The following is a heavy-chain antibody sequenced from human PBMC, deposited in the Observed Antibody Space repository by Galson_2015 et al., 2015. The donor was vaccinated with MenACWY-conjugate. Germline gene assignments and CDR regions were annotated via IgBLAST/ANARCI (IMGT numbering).Heavy chain of an antibody. CDR2: IWYDGSKT. CDR1: GFTFSSYA. J-gene: IGHJ4*02. CDR3: FAINSGIDY. D-gene: IGHD1-26*01. Sequence: SLRLSCAASGFTFSSYAMHWVRQAPGKGLDWVAVIWYDGSKTFYADSVKGRFTISRDNSKNTAYLQMNSLRADDTAKYYCFAINSGIDYWGQGTLVTVSS. V-gene: IGHV3-33*01.